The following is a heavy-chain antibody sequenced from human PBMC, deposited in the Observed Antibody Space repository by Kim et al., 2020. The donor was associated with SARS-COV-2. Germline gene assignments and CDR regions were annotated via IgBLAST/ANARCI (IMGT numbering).Heavy chain of an antibody. V-gene: IGHV3-13*01. J-gene: IGHJ4*02. D-gene: IGHD6-6*01. Sequence: YPGSVKGRFTISRENAKNSLYLQMNRLRAGDTAVYYCARAWIAARPPFDYWGQGTLVTVSS. CDR3: ARAWIAARPPFDY.